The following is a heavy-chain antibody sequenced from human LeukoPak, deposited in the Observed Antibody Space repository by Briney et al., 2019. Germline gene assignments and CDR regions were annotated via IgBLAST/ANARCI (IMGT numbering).Heavy chain of an antibody. V-gene: IGHV3-69-1*01. CDR1: GFTFSTYP. J-gene: IGHJ4*02. Sequence: GGSLRLSCAASGFTFSTYPMNWVRQAPGKGLEWISHIRGSGTTYYADSVKGRFTISRANAKNSLYLQLSSLRAEDTAVYYCARDYDYVFDNWGQGTLVTVSS. D-gene: IGHD3-16*01. CDR3: ARDYDYVFDN. CDR2: IRGSGTT.